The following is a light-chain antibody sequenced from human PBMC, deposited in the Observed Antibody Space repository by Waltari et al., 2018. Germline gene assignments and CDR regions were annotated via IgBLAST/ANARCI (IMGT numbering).Light chain of an antibody. V-gene: IGKV3-15*01. CDR1: KSIRSN. J-gene: IGKJ1*01. CDR2: AAS. CDR3: QQYDNWLGT. Sequence: EIVMTQSPDTLSVFPGERATLSFGASKSIRSNLAWYQHKPAQAPSLLIYAASTRATGIPARFSGRGSGTEFTLTISSLQSEDFAVYFCQQYDNWLGTFGPGTKVEIK.